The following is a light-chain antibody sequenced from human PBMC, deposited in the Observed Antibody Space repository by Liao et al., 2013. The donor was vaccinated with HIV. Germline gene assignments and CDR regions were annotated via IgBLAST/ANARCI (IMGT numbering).Light chain of an antibody. V-gene: IGLV3-25*03. CDR2: KDS. Sequence: SYELTQPPSVSVSPGQTASISCSGDKLGDKYVAWYQQKPGQAPVLVIYKDSERPSGIPERFSGSSSGTTVTLTISGVQAEDEADYYCQSADSSGTYDVFGTGTKVTVL. CDR1: KLGDKY. J-gene: IGLJ1*01. CDR3: QSADSSGTYDV.